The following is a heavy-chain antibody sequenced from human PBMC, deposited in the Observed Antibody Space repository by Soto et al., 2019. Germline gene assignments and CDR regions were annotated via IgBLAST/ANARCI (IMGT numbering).Heavy chain of an antibody. CDR1: GFSLSTSGVG. CDR3: AHRQGYRGYFDL. J-gene: IGHJ2*01. V-gene: IGHV2-5*02. Sequence: QITLKESGPTLVKPTQTLTLTCTFSGFSLSTSGVGVGWIRQPPGKALEWLALIYWDDDKRYSPSLKSRLTITKNTSKTQVVLTMTNMDPVDTATYYCAHRQGYRGYFDLWGRGTLVTVSS. D-gene: IGHD5-18*01. CDR2: IYWDDDK.